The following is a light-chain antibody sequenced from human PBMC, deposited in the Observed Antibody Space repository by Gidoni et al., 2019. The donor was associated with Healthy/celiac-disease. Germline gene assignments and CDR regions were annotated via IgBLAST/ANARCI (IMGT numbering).Light chain of an antibody. Sequence: EIQMTQSPSSLSSSVGDRATITCRASQGISNYLAWYQQKPGKVPKLLIYAASTLQSGVPSRFSGSGSGTDFTLTISSLQPEDVATYYCQNYNSAPFTFXPXTKVDIK. CDR3: QNYNSAPFT. V-gene: IGKV1-27*01. CDR2: AAS. CDR1: QGISNY. J-gene: IGKJ3*01.